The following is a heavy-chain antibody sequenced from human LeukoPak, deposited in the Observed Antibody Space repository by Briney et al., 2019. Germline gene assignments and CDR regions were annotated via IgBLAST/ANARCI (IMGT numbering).Heavy chain of an antibody. D-gene: IGHD6-13*01. J-gene: IGHJ6*02. CDR2: IWYDGSNK. Sequence: PGGSLRLSCAASGFTFSSYGMHWVRQAPGKGLEWVAVIWYDGSNKYYADSVKGRFTISRDNSKNTLYLQMNSLRAEDTAVYYCARDLAAADQPPFRYSYYAMDVWGQGTTVTVSS. CDR3: ARDLAAADQPPFRYSYYAMDV. CDR1: GFTFSSYG. V-gene: IGHV3-33*01.